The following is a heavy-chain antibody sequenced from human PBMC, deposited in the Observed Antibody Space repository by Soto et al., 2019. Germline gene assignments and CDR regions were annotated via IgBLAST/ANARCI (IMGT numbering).Heavy chain of an antibody. Sequence: ASVKVSCKVSVYTLTELSMHWVRQAPGKGLEWMGGFDPEDGETIYAQKFQGRVTMTEDTSTDTAYMELSSLRSEDTAVYYCATDKVNSEEQWPHGRFFAYWGQGTLVTVSS. J-gene: IGHJ4*02. CDR3: ATDKVNSEEQWPHGRFFAY. CDR1: VYTLTELS. V-gene: IGHV1-24*01. D-gene: IGHD6-19*01. CDR2: FDPEDGET.